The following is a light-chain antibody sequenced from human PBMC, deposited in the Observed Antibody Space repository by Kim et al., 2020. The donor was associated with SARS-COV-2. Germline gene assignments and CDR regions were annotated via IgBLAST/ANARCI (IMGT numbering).Light chain of an antibody. J-gene: IGKJ4*01. CDR2: DAS. Sequence: DIQMTQSPSSLSASVGDRVTITCQASQDISNYLNWYQQKPGKAPKLLIYDASNLETGVPSRFSGSGSGTDFTFTISSLQPEDIATYYCQQYDNLLTFGRGTKLEI. CDR3: QQYDNLLT. V-gene: IGKV1-33*01. CDR1: QDISNY.